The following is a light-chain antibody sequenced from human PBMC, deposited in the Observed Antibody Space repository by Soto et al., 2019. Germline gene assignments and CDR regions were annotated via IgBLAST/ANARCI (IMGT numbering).Light chain of an antibody. V-gene: IGLV4-69*01. Sequence: QLVLTQSPSASASLGASVKLTCTLSSGHSRYAIAWHQQQPEKGPRYLMKLNSDGSHSKGNGIPDRFSGSSSGAQRYLTISSLQSEDEADYYCQTWGTGIQGVLGGGTKLTVL. J-gene: IGLJ3*02. CDR2: LNSDGSH. CDR1: SGHSRYA. CDR3: QTWGTGIQGV.